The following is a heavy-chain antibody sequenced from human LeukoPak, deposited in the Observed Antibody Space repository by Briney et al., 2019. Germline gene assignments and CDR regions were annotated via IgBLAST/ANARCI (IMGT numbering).Heavy chain of an antibody. J-gene: IGHJ4*02. CDR2: ISAYNGNT. CDR3: QTYYYDSSGYYLDY. V-gene: IGHV1-18*01. CDR1: SYSFTSYG. D-gene: IGHD3-22*01. Sequence: MISCRAASYSFTSYGSSWGRQPPGQGVEGMGWISAYNGNTNYAQKLQGRVTMTTDTSTSTAYMELRSLRSDDTAVYYCQTYYYDSSGYYLDYWGQGTLVTVSS.